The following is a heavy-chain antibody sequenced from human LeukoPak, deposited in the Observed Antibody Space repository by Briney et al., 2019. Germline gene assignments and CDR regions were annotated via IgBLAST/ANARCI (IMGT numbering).Heavy chain of an antibody. V-gene: IGHV1-8*01. CDR3: ARGPPNWGFDY. J-gene: IGHJ4*02. Sequence: ASVKVSRKASGYTFTGYDINWVRQATGQGLEWMGWMSPNSGNTGYAQKFQGRVTMTRNTSISTAYMQLSSLRSEDTAVYYCARGPPNWGFDYWGQGTLVTVSS. D-gene: IGHD7-27*01. CDR1: GYTFTGYD. CDR2: MSPNSGNT.